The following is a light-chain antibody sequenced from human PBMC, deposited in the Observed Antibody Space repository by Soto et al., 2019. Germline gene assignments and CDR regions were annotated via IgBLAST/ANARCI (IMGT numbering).Light chain of an antibody. CDR1: GNDVGAYNY. CDR3: CSYAGGYIYL. CDR2: DVT. J-gene: IGLJ1*01. Sequence: QSALTQPRSVSGCPGQSVTISCTGTGNDVGAYNYVSWYQQHPGRPPKLMIYDVTKWPSGVPERFSGSKSGNTASLTISGLQAEDEAHYFCCSYAGGYIYLFGTGTKVTVL. V-gene: IGLV2-11*01.